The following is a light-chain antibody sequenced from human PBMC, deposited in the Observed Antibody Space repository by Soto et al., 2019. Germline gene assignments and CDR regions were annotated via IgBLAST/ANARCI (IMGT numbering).Light chain of an antibody. CDR2: KAS. J-gene: IGKJ1*01. CDR3: QHYNSYSEA. CDR1: QSISSW. V-gene: IGKV1-5*03. Sequence: IHISQSPSTLSASVGDRVTITCRASQSISSWLAWYHQKPGKAPKLLIYKASTLKSGVPSRFSGSGSGTEFTLTISSLQPDDFATYYCQHYNSYSEAFGQGTKVDI.